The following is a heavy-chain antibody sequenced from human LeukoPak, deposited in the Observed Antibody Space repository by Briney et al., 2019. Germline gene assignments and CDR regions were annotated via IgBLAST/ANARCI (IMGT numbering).Heavy chain of an antibody. J-gene: IGHJ4*02. V-gene: IGHV3-9*01. CDR3: AKDMSWASLPLCDYGGGYFDY. CDR2: ISWNSGSI. Sequence: PGGSLRLSCAASRFTFDDYAMHWVRQAPGKGLEWVSGISWNSGSIGYADSLKGRFTISRDNAKNSLYLQMSRLRAEDTALYYCAKDMSWASLPLCDYGGGYFDYWGQGTLVTVSS. D-gene: IGHD4-17*01. CDR1: RFTFDDYA.